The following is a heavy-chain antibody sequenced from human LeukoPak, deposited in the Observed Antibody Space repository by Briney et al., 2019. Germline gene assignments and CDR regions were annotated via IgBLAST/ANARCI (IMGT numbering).Heavy chain of an antibody. CDR3: ARGRDGSSRYDYFDY. V-gene: IGHV1-3*01. J-gene: IGHJ4*02. Sequence: ASVKVSCKASGYTFTSYAMHWVRQAPGQRLEWMGWINAGNGNTKYSQKFQGRVTITRDTSASTAYMELSSLRSEDTAVYYCARGRDGSSRYDYFDYWGQGTLVTVSS. D-gene: IGHD6-13*01. CDR2: INAGNGNT. CDR1: GYTFTSYA.